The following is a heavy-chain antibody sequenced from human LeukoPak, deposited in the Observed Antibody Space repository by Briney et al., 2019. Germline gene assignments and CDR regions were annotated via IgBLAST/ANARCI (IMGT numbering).Heavy chain of an antibody. D-gene: IGHD3-10*01. J-gene: IGHJ4*02. CDR3: TIYYYGSGSYNY. Sequence: PGGSLRLSCAASGFTFSNAWMSWVRQAPGKGPEWVGRIKSKTNGGTTDYAAPVKGRFTISRDDSKNTLYLQMNSLKIEDTAVYYCTIYYYGSGSYNYWGQGTLVTVSS. V-gene: IGHV3-15*01. CDR2: IKSKTNGGTT. CDR1: GFTFSNAW.